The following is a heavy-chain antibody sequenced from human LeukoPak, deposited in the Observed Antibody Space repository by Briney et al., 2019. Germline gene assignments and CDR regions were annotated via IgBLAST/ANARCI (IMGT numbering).Heavy chain of an antibody. CDR3: ARPFGVAYMDV. J-gene: IGHJ6*02. Sequence: KPGESLKISCQGSGSTFTSYWIGWVRQLPGKGLEWMGIIYPGNSDTMYSPSFQGQVTISADKSISTAYLQWSSLKASDTAMYYCARPFGVAYMDVWGQGTTVIVSS. CDR1: GSTFTSYW. CDR2: IYPGNSDT. D-gene: IGHD3-3*01. V-gene: IGHV5-51*01.